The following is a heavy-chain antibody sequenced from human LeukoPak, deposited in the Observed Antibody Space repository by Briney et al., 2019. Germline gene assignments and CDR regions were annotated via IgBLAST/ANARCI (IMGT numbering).Heavy chain of an antibody. V-gene: IGHV1-46*01. Sequence: GASVKVSCKASGYTFTSYYMHWVRQAPGQGLEWMGIINPSGGSTSYAQKFQGRVTMTRDMSTSTVYMELSSLRSEDTAVYYCAREAIMVYAFDYWGQGTPVTVSS. CDR3: AREAIMVYAFDY. J-gene: IGHJ4*02. D-gene: IGHD2-8*01. CDR1: GYTFTSYY. CDR2: INPSGGST.